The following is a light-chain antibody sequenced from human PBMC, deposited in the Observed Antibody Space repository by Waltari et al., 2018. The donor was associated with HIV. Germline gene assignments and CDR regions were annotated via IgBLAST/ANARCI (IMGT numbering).Light chain of an antibody. Sequence: IVMTQSPDSLAVSLGERATIHCKSSQSVFYNSNHTNYLAWYQQKPRQPPKMLIYWASTRDSVIPDRFNGSESGTDYTLTISSVQAADVAVYIWQQYYTTPPTLTFGGGTRVEIK. CDR3: QQYYTTPPTLT. CDR2: WAS. V-gene: IGKV4-1*01. J-gene: IGKJ4*01. CDR1: QSVFYNSNHTNY.